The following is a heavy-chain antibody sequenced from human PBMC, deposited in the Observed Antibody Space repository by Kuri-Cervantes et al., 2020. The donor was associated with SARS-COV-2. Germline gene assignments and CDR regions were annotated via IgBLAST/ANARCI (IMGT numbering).Heavy chain of an antibody. D-gene: IGHD2-2*01. CDR2: ISCDGNDK. J-gene: IGHJ4*02. CDR1: GVTLSTFG. Sequence: GGSLRLSCTASGVTLSTFGMHWVRQATGKGLEWVAVISCDGNDKHYVDSVKGRFTISRDNSKNTLYLQMNSLRAEDTAVYYCAKGFVPAAPRGDYWGQGTLVTVSS. CDR3: AKGFVPAAPRGDY. V-gene: IGHV3-30*18.